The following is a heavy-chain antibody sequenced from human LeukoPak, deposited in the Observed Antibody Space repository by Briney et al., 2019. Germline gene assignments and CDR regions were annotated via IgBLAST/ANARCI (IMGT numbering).Heavy chain of an antibody. Sequence: LSLTCTVSGGSISSYYWSWIRQPPGKGLEWVAVISYDGSNKYYADSVKGRFTISRDNSKNTLYLQMNSLRAEDTAVYYCARDPQEWELRRGFDYWGQGTLVTVSS. CDR1: GGSISSYY. D-gene: IGHD1-26*01. V-gene: IGHV3-30*03. CDR2: ISYDGSNK. CDR3: ARDPQEWELRRGFDY. J-gene: IGHJ4*02.